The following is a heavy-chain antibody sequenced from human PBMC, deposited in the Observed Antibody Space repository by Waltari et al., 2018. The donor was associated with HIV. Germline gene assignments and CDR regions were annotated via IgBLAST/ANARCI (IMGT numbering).Heavy chain of an antibody. CDR1: GFSLRTTGMR. Sequence: QVTLKESGPALVIPTQTLTLTCTFSGFSLRTTGMRVSWIRQPPGKALEWLADIDWNDNKFFNTSLTTRLTISEDSSKNQVVLSVTNVDPVDTGTYFCARTAFRSSPDWGQGILVTVSS. D-gene: IGHD6-13*01. J-gene: IGHJ4*02. V-gene: IGHV2-70*04. CDR3: ARTAFRSSPD. CDR2: IDWNDNK.